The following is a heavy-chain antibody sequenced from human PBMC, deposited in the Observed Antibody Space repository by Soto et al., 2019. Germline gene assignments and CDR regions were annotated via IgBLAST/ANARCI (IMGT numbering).Heavy chain of an antibody. CDR1: GFSFSDYY. CDR3: ARGPGYYMDV. D-gene: IGHD7-27*01. CDR2: ISSSGDTE. Sequence: QAQLEESGGGLVKPGGSLRLSCAASGFSFSDYYMSWIRQAPGKGLEWISYISSSGDTEYYADSVKGRFTISRANSKNSLYLQMNSLRADDTAVYYCARGPGYYMDVWGKGTTVTVSS. J-gene: IGHJ6*03. V-gene: IGHV3-11*01.